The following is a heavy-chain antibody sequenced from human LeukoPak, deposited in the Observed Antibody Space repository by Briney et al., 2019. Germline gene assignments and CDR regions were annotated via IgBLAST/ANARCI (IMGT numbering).Heavy chain of an antibody. CDR1: GGSISSGSYY. V-gene: IGHV4-61*02. CDR3: AREANSGSYPPYYFDY. J-gene: IGHJ4*02. D-gene: IGHD1-26*01. Sequence: SETLSLTCTVSGGSISSGSYYWSWIRQPAGKGLEWIGRIYTSGSTNYNPSLKSRVTISVDTSKNQFSLKLSSVTAADTAVYYCAREANSGSYPPYYFDYWGQGTLVTVSS. CDR2: IYTSGST.